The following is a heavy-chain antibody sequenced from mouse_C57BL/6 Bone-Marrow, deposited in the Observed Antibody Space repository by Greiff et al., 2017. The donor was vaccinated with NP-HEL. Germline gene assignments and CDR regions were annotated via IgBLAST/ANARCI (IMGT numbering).Heavy chain of an antibody. CDR2: IWSGGST. V-gene: IGHV2-2*01. Sequence: VQVVESGPGLVQPSQSLSITCTVSGFSLTSYGVHWVRQSPGKGLEWLGVIWSGGSTDYNAAFIFRLSISKDNSKSQVFFKMNSLQADDTAIYYCARKRGWFRDYAMDYWGQGTSVTVSS. CDR1: GFSLTSYG. CDR3: ARKRGWFRDYAMDY. D-gene: IGHD2-2*01. J-gene: IGHJ4*01.